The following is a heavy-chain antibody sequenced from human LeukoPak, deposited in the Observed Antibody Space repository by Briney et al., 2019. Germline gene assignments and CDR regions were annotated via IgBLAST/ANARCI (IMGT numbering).Heavy chain of an antibody. V-gene: IGHV4-30-4*01. CDR1: GGSISSGDYY. J-gene: IGHJ4*02. CDR2: IYYSGST. CDR3: ARVYSSSSYFDY. D-gene: IGHD6-13*01. Sequence: PSETLSLTCTVSGGSISSGDYYWSWIRQPPGKGLEWIGYIYYSGSTYYNPSLKSRVTISVDTSKNQFSLKLSSVTAADTAVYYCARVYSSSSYFDYWGQGTLVTVSS.